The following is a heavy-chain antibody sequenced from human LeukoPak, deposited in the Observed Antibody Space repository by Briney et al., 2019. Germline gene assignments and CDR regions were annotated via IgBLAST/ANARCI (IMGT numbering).Heavy chain of an antibody. CDR3: ARVKIAVAGTGPADY. CDR2: INPSGGST. J-gene: IGHJ4*02. D-gene: IGHD6-19*01. V-gene: IGHV1-46*01. CDR1: GYIFTSYY. Sequence: ASVKVSCKASGYIFTSYYMHWVRQAPGQGLEWMGIINPSGGSTSYAHKFQGRVTMTRDTSTSIVYMELSSLRSEDTAVYYCARVKIAVAGTGPADYWGQGTPVTVSS.